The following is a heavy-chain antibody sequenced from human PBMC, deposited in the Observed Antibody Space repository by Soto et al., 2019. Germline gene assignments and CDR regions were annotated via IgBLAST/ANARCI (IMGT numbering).Heavy chain of an antibody. J-gene: IGHJ6*03. CDR1: GYTFTSYG. CDR2: ISAYNGNT. D-gene: IGHD2-15*01. Sequence: GASVKVSCKASGYTFTSYGISWVRQAPGQGLEWMGWISAYNGNTNYAQKLQGRVTMTTDTSTSTAYMELRSLRSDDTAVYYCASFRSRGYCSGGSCSDYYYYYMDVWGKGTTVTASS. V-gene: IGHV1-18*01. CDR3: ASFRSRGYCSGGSCSDYYYYYMDV.